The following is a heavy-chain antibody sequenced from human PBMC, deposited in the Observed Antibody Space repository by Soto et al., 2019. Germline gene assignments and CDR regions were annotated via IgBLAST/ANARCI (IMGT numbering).Heavy chain of an antibody. Sequence: EVQLLESGGDLVQPGGSLRLSCAAFGFIFSNYAMTWVRQAPGKGPEWVSTFTSGGSTYYRDTVKGRFTISRDNSKNTLYLQMNSLRAEDTAVYYCARADKYNSPSSGWANRFDYWGQGTLVTVSS. V-gene: IGHV3-23*01. CDR1: GFIFSNYA. J-gene: IGHJ4*02. D-gene: IGHD6-19*01. CDR3: ARADKYNSPSSGWANRFDY. CDR2: FTSGGST.